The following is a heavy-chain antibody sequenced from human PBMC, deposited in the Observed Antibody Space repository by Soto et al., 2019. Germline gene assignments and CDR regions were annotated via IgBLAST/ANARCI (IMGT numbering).Heavy chain of an antibody. CDR2: IYYSGST. CDR1: GGSISSYY. J-gene: IGHJ4*02. D-gene: IGHD3-10*01. Sequence: SETLSLTCTVSGGSISSYYWSWIRQPPGKGLEWIGYIYYSGSTNYNPSLKSRVTISVDTSKNQFSLKLSSVTAADTAVYYCASLKIRSLTYYYGSGSYYNQYYFDYWGQGTLVTVSS. CDR3: ASLKIRSLTYYYGSGSYYNQYYFDY. V-gene: IGHV4-59*01.